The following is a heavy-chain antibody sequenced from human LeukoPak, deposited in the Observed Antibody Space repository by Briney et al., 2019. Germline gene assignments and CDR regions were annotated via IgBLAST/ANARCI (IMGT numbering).Heavy chain of an antibody. CDR2: ISGTGATT. J-gene: IGHJ4*02. CDR3: AKDRDWTFDY. CDR1: GFPFLSYA. D-gene: IGHD3/OR15-3a*01. Sequence: GESLRLSCAASGFPFLSYAMAWVRQAPGKGVEWVSGISGTGATTYYADSVKGRVTISRDNSKNTLYVQMNSLRTEDTAVYYCAKDRDWTFDYWGQGTLVTVSS. V-gene: IGHV3-23*01.